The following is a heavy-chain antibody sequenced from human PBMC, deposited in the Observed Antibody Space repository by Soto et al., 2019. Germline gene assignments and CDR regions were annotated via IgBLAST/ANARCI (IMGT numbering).Heavy chain of an antibody. Sequence: PGGSLRLSCAASGFTFSSYGMHWVRQAPGKGLEWVAVIWYDGNNKYYADSVKGRFTISRDNSKNTLFLQMNSLRAEDTAVYYCAKDRFGIVGPVDYWGPGTLVTVSS. CDR1: GFTFSSYG. J-gene: IGHJ4*02. V-gene: IGHV3-33*06. D-gene: IGHD1-26*01. CDR2: IWYDGNNK. CDR3: AKDRFGIVGPVDY.